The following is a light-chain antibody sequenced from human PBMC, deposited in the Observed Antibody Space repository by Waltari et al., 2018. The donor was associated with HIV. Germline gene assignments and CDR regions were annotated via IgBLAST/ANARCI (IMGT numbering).Light chain of an antibody. Sequence: EIVLTQSPATLSLSPGERATISCRASENLEIFLDWFQQKPGQPPRLLVYNGSKRATGIPSRFTGSGSGTDFTLTITSLEPEDFAFYFCQQRRAFPPTFGGGTKVEIK. V-gene: IGKV3-11*01. CDR3: QQRRAFPPT. CDR2: NGS. J-gene: IGKJ4*01. CDR1: ENLEIF.